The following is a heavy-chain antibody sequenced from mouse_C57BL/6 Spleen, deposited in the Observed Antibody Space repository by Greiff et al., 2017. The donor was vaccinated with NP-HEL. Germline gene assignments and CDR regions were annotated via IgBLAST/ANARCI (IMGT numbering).Heavy chain of an antibody. Sequence: QVQLQQSGPELVKPGASVKISCKASGYAFSSSWMNWVKQRPGKGLEWIGRIYPGDGDTNYNGKFKGKATLTADKSSSTAYMQLSSLTSEDSAVYYCARHYYGSSPYYYAMDYWGQGTSVTVSS. CDR1: GYAFSSSW. CDR3: ARHYYGSSPYYYAMDY. J-gene: IGHJ4*01. CDR2: IYPGDGDT. D-gene: IGHD1-1*01. V-gene: IGHV1-82*01.